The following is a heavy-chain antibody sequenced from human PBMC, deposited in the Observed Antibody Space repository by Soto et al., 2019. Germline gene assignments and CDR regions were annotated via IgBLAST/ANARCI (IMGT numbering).Heavy chain of an antibody. J-gene: IGHJ6*02. Sequence: SLRLSCAASGFTFSSYGMHWVRQAPGKGLEWVAVIWYDGSNKYYADSVKGRFTISRDNSKNTLYLQMNSLRAEDTAVYYCARGRGSGSYYYYYYGMDVWGQGTTVTVSS. CDR1: GFTFSSYG. CDR3: ARGRGSGSYYYYYYGMDV. V-gene: IGHV3-33*01. CDR2: IWYDGSNK. D-gene: IGHD3-10*01.